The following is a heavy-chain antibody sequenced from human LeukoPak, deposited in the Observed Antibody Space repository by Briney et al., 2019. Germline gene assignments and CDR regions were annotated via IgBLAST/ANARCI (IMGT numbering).Heavy chain of an antibody. D-gene: IGHD5-18*01. CDR1: GFTFSSYE. Sequence: GGSLRLSCAASGFTFSSYEMNWVRQAPGKGLEWVSYISSSGSTIYYADSVKGRFTISRDNAKNSLYLQMNSLRAEDTAVYYCASFRIQLHAFDIWGQGTMVTVSS. J-gene: IGHJ3*02. CDR3: ASFRIQLHAFDI. CDR2: ISSSGSTI. V-gene: IGHV3-48*03.